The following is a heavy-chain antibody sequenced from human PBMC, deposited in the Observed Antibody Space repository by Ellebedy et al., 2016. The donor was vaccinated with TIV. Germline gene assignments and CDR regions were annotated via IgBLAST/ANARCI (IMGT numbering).Heavy chain of an antibody. CDR3: ARDSHYYDSSAYQGWFDP. CDR2: ISSLGTSV. J-gene: IGHJ5*02. D-gene: IGHD3-22*01. CDR1: GLTFSSYS. Sequence: GESLKISCAASGLTFSSYSMNWVRQAPGKGLEWISYISSLGTSVHYADSVKGRFTISRDNAKKTLFLELNSLRAEDTAVYYCARDSHYYDSSAYQGWFDPWGQGTLVTVSS. V-gene: IGHV3-48*04.